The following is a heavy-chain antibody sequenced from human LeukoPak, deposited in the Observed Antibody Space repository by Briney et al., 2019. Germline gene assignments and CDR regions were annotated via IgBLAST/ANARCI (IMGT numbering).Heavy chain of an antibody. J-gene: IGHJ6*02. V-gene: IGHV3-23*01. CDR2: ISSGGTT. Sequence: GGSLRLSCAASGFTFSHYAMTWVRQAPGKGLEWVSGISSGGTTYSADSVKGRFTISRDNSKNTLYLQMNSLRAEDTAVYYCAKSHDLPMYSSSWYGMDVWGQGNTVTVSS. CDR3: AKSHDLPMYSSSWYGMDV. CDR1: GFTFSHYA. D-gene: IGHD6-13*01.